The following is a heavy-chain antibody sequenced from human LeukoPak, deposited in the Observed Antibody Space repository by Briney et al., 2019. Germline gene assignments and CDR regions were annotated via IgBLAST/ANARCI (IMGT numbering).Heavy chain of an antibody. Sequence: GGSLRLSCAASGFTFSSYAMSWVRQAPGKGLEWVSAISGSGTNTYYADSVKGRFTISRDNSKNTLYLQMNSLRAEDTAVYYCAKVGGSGSRAYYYYYYMDVWGKGTTVTISS. CDR1: GFTFSSYA. CDR2: ISGSGTNT. J-gene: IGHJ6*03. D-gene: IGHD3-10*01. V-gene: IGHV3-23*01. CDR3: AKVGGSGSRAYYYYYYMDV.